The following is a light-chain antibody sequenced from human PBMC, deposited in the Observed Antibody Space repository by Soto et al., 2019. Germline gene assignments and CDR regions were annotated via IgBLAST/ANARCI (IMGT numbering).Light chain of an antibody. CDR2: DAI. J-gene: IGKJ4*01. V-gene: IGKV3-15*01. CDR1: QNIHNH. Sequence: EKLMSQSPATLSVSPGERVTLSCRASQNIHNHMSWFLQKPGQTPRLLIYDAIIRAADVPARFSGSWSGTEFTLTINSLHSEDFAVYYCQQYDASPLTFGGGTKVEIK. CDR3: QQYDASPLT.